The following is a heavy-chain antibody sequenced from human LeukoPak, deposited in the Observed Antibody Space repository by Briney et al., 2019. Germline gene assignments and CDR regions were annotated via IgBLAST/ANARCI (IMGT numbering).Heavy chain of an antibody. V-gene: IGHV1-18*04. CDR2: ISGYNGNT. CDR3: AREGAVAGIDY. J-gene: IGHJ4*02. CDR1: GYTFTGYY. D-gene: IGHD6-19*01. Sequence: ASVKVSCKASGYTFTGYYMHWVRQAPGQGLEWMGWISGYNGNTNYAPNVQGRVSMTTDTSTSTAYMEVRSLRSDDTAVYYCAREGAVAGIDYWGQGTLVTVSS.